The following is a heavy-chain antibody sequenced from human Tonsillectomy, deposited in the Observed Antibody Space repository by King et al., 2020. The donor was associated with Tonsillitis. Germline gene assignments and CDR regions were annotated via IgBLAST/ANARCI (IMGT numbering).Heavy chain of an antibody. CDR1: GYTFTSYG. J-gene: IGHJ1*01. V-gene: IGHV1-18*04. CDR3: ARDRPGISVAGTRYFQH. Sequence: QLVQSGTEVKRPGASVRVSCKTSGYTFTSYGITWVRQAPGQGLEWMGWIVPYNGPTNYAQKFQGRVTMTTDKSTSTAYMELRSLRSDDTAVYYCARDRPGISVAGTRYFQHWGQGTLVTVSS. CDR2: IVPYNGPT. D-gene: IGHD6-19*01.